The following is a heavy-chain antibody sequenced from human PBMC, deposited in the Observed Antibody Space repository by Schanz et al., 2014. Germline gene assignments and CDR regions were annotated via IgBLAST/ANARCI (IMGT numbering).Heavy chain of an antibody. CDR3: AKEKEEVAADGSFFDY. Sequence: QVQLVESGGGVVQPGRSLRLSCAASGITLSGYGLHWVRQAPGKGLEWVGFISFDGRNTGYAHSVKGRFTISRDNSKNTVNLQMNSLRAEDTAVYYCAKEKEEVAADGSFFDYWGQGTILTVSS. J-gene: IGHJ4*03. CDR1: GITLSGYG. V-gene: IGHV3-30*18. CDR2: ISFDGRNT. D-gene: IGHD6-13*01.